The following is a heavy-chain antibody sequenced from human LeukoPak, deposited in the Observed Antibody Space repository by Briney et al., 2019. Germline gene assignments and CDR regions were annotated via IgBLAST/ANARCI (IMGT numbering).Heavy chain of an antibody. J-gene: IGHJ4*02. Sequence: GGSLRLSCSASGFSFNTYAMHWVRQAPGQGLEYVSAISSNGGSTYYADSVKGRFTTSRDDSKNRLSLQMSSLRPEDTAVYYCVKDVTGGPVTVGTHFDHWGQGTLVTVSS. CDR3: VKDVTGGPVTVGTHFDH. CDR1: GFSFNTYA. V-gene: IGHV3-64D*06. CDR2: ISSNGGST. D-gene: IGHD4-23*01.